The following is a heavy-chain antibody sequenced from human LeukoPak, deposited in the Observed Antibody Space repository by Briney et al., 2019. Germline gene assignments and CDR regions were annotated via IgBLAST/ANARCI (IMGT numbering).Heavy chain of an antibody. D-gene: IGHD2-2*01. J-gene: IGHJ4*02. CDR1: KLIFSSHS. Sequence: GGSLRLSCAASKLIFSSHSMNWVRQAPGKGLEWISYISHSAGTIYYADSVKGRFTISRDNAKNSLYLQMNSLRDEDTAVYYCAKGPYCSSTSCYSAFDHWGQGTLVTVSS. CDR2: ISHSAGTI. CDR3: AKGPYCSSTSCYSAFDH. V-gene: IGHV3-48*02.